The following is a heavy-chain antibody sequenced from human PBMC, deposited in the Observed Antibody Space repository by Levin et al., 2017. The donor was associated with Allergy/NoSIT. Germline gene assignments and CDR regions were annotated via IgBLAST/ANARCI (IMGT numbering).Heavy chain of an antibody. J-gene: IGHJ5*02. CDR1: GFTFKDYA. V-gene: IGHV3-9*01. D-gene: IGHD6-13*01. CDR2: MSWNGATI. CDR3: VKDFRPYSSNWFGYFDP. Sequence: GGSLRLSCAASGFTFKDYAMHWVRQVPEKGLEWVAGMSWNGATIGYVDSVKGRFTISRDNVKNSLYLEMTSLRSEDTAFYYCVKDFRPYSSNWFGYFDPWGQGTLVTVSS.